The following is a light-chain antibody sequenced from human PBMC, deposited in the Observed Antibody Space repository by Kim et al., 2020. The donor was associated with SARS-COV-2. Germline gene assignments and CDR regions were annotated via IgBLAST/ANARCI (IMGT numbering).Light chain of an antibody. CDR2: KDS. J-gene: IGLJ2*01. V-gene: IGLV3-25*03. CDR1: ALPKQY. Sequence: SYELTQPPSVSVSPGQTARITCSGDALPKQYAYWYQQKPGQAPVLVIYKDSERPSGIPERFSGSSSGKTVTLTISGVQAEDEADYYCQSADSSGTVVFGG. CDR3: QSADSSGTVV.